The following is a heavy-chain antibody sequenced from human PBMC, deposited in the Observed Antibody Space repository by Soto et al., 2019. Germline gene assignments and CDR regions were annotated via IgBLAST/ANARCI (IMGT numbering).Heavy chain of an antibody. CDR3: ARVSSFRRELRFLEAVAFDI. CDR1: GGSISSGGYY. J-gene: IGHJ3*02. Sequence: PSETLSLTCTVSGGSISSGGYYWSWIRHHPGKGLEWIGYIYYSGSTYYNPSLKSRVTISVDTSKNQFSLKLSSVTAADTAVYYCARVSSFRRELRFLEAVAFDIWGQGTMVTVSS. CDR2: IYYSGST. V-gene: IGHV4-31*03. D-gene: IGHD3-3*01.